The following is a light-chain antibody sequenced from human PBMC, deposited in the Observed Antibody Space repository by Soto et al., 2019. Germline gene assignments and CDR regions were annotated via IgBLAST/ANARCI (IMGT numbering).Light chain of an antibody. CDR2: AAS. CDR3: QQLRSYPST. CDR1: LGISGS. J-gene: IGKJ4*01. Sequence: IPLTQSPSSLSASVGDSVTITCRASLGISGSLGWYQQKPGKAPKLLIYAASILQSGVPSRFSGSGFGIDFTLTISSLQAEDFASYFCQQLRSYPSTIGGGTKGEIK. V-gene: IGKV1-9*01.